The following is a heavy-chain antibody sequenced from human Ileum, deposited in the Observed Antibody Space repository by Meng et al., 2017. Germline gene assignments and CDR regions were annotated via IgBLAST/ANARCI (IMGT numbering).Heavy chain of an antibody. J-gene: IGHJ5*02. CDR1: GFTFSDYF. V-gene: IGHV3-11*04. D-gene: IGHD2-2*01. CDR3: ARRGVTYCSTTSCFPTWFDP. CDR2: INGSGTTI. Sequence: RGSLRLSCAASGFTFSDYFMTWIRQAPGKGLEWVSYINGSGTTIHYADSVKGRFTISRDNAKNSLYLQMNSLRAEDTAVYYCARRGVTYCSTTSCFPTWFDPWGQGTLVTVSS.